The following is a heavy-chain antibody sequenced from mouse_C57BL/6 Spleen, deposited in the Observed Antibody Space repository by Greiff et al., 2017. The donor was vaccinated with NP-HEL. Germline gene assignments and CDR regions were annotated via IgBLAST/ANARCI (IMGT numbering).Heavy chain of an antibody. Sequence: QVQLQQSGAELARPGASVKLSCKASGYTFTSYGISWVKQRTGQGLEWIGEIYPRSGNTYYNEKFKGKATLTADKSSSTAYMELRSLTSEDSAVYFCARPLYYGNTGGWYFDVWGTGTTVTVSS. D-gene: IGHD2-1*01. J-gene: IGHJ1*03. V-gene: IGHV1-81*01. CDR3: ARPLYYGNTGGWYFDV. CDR1: GYTFTSYG. CDR2: IYPRSGNT.